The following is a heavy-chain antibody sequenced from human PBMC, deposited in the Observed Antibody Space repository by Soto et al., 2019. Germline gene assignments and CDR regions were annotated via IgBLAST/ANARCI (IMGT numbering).Heavy chain of an antibody. V-gene: IGHV4-61*01. J-gene: IGHJ2*01. CDR1: GGAVSSGSYY. Sequence: SETLSLTCTVSGGAVSSGSYYWSWIRPPPGKGLEWIGYIYYSGSTSYNPSLKSRVTISEDTSKNQFSLKLSSVTAADTAVYYCARDYGPTGVWYFDLWGRGTLVTVS. CDR3: ARDYGPTGVWYFDL. CDR2: IYYSGST. D-gene: IGHD4-17*01.